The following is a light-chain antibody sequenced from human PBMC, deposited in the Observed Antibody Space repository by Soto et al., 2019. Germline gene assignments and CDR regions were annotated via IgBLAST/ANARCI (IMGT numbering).Light chain of an antibody. CDR2: GAS. V-gene: IGKV3-15*01. CDR3: QQYFEWPPMT. CDR1: ETVATN. J-gene: IGKJ1*01. Sequence: EVVMTQSPATLSVSPGERATLSCRASETVATNLAWYQQKPGQAPRLLISGASTRAAGISDRFRGSRSGTEFTLTISSLRSEDSAIYYCQQYFEWPPMTFGQGTKVDIK.